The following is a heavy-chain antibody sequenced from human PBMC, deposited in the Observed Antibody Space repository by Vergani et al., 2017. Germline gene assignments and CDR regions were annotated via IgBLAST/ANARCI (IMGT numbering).Heavy chain of an antibody. D-gene: IGHD6-19*01. CDR3: AREQWLVGGINWFDP. CDR1: GFTFSSYS. J-gene: IGHJ5*02. V-gene: IGHV3-21*01. Sequence: EVQLVESGGGLVKPGWSLRLSCAASGFTFSSYSMNWVRQAPGKGLEWVSSISSSSSYIYYADSVKGRFTISRDNAKNSLYLQMNSLRAEDTAVYYCAREQWLVGGINWFDPWGQGTLVTVSS. CDR2: ISSSSSYI.